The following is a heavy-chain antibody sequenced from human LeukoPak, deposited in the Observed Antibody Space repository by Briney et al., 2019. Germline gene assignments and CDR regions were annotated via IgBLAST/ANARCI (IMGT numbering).Heavy chain of an antibody. D-gene: IGHD3-10*01. J-gene: IGHJ4*02. V-gene: IGHV1-18*01. Sequence: GASVKVSCKASGYTFTSYGISWVRQAPGQGLEWMGWISAYNGNTNYAQKLQGRVTMTTDTSTSTAYMELRSLRSDDTAVYYCARLYGSGSYYTLPDYWGQGTLATVSS. CDR3: ARLYGSGSYYTLPDY. CDR2: ISAYNGNT. CDR1: GYTFTSYG.